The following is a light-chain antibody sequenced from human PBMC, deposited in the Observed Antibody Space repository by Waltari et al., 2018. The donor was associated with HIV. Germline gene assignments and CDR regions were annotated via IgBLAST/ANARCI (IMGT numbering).Light chain of an antibody. CDR3: PAWDDGLNGL. CDR1: RSNIGSNP. V-gene: IGLV1-44*01. Sequence: QSVLTQPPSASGTPGQRVTISCSGRRSNIGSNPVTWYQQLPGTAPKLLIYNSNQRPSGVPDRFSGSKSGTSASLAISGLQSEDEGAYYCPAWDDGLNGLFGGGTKLTV. CDR2: NSN. J-gene: IGLJ2*01.